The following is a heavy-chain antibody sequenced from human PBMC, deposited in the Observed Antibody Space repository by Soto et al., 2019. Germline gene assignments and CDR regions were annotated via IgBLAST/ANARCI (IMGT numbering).Heavy chain of an antibody. V-gene: IGHV5-51*01. J-gene: IGHJ4*02. D-gene: IGHD2-15*01. CDR1: GYTFTSYW. CDR3: VRSGTSSGRFSDY. Sequence: PGESLKIWCKGAGYTFTSYWIGWVRQMPGEGLEWMGVIYPSDSDIRYSPSFQGKVTISADKSITTAYLQWSSLKAADTAMYYCVRSGTSSGRFSDYWGQGTLVTVSS. CDR2: IYPSDSDI.